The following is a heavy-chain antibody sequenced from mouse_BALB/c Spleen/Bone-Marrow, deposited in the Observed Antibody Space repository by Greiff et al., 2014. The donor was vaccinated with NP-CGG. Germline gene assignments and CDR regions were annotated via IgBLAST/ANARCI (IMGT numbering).Heavy chain of an antibody. CDR3: ARGADDDWFAY. CDR2: IYPGNGDT. CDR1: GYTFTSYN. Sequence: QVQLQQSGAELVKPGASVKMSCKASGYTFTSYNMHWLKRTPGQGLEWIGAIYPGNGDTSYNQKFKGKATLTADKSSSTAYMHLSSLTSEDSAVYYCARGADDDWFAYWGQGTLVTVSA. V-gene: IGHV1-12*01. J-gene: IGHJ3*01.